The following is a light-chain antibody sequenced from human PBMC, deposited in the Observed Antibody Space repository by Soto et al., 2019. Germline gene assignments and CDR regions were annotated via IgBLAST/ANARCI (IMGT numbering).Light chain of an antibody. CDR2: GAS. V-gene: IGKV3D-20*02. CDR1: QSVSSSY. Sequence: EIVMTQSPATLSFSPVGRATLSCRASQSVSSSYLAWYQQKPGQAPRLLIYGASSRATGIPDRFSGSGSGTDFTLTISRLEPEDFAVYYCQQRRSWQVTFGQGTRLEIK. J-gene: IGKJ5*01. CDR3: QQRRSWQVT.